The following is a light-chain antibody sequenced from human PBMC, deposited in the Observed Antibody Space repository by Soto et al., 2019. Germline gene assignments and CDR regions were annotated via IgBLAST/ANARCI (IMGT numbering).Light chain of an antibody. CDR3: SSYTSSSTPWV. J-gene: IGLJ3*02. Sequence: QYALTQPASVSGSPGQSITISCTGTSSDVGGYNYVSWYQQHPGKGPKLMIYEVSNRPSGVSNRFSGSKSGNTASLTISGLQAEDEADYYCSSYTSSSTPWVFGGGTKLTVL. CDR1: SSDVGGYNY. CDR2: EVS. V-gene: IGLV2-14*01.